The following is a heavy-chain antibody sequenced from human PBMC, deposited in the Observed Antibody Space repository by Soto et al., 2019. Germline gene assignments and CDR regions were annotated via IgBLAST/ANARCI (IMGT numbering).Heavy chain of an antibody. Sequence: SETLSLTCTFSVGSISSGGYYCSWIRQHPGKGLEWIGYIYYSGSTYYNPSLKSRVTISVDTSKNQFSLKLSSVTAADTAVYYCARKAGYSGYQYAFHIWGQGTSVNVS. D-gene: IGHD5-12*01. CDR3: ARKAGYSGYQYAFHI. V-gene: IGHV4-31*03. CDR2: IYYSGST. J-gene: IGHJ3*02. CDR1: VGSISSGGYY.